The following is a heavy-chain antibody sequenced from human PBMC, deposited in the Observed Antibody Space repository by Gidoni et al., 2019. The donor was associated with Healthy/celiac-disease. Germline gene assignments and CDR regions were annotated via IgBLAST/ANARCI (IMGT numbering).Heavy chain of an antibody. Sequence: EVQLVESGGGLVQPGRSLRRSCAASGFTFDDYAMHWVGQAPGKGLEWVSGISWNSGSIGYADSVKGRFTISRDNAKNSLYLQMNSLRAEDTALYYCAKGLVTTVTRGYFDYWGQGTLVTVSS. CDR1: GFTFDDYA. V-gene: IGHV3-9*01. CDR3: AKGLVTTVTRGYFDY. CDR2: ISWNSGSI. D-gene: IGHD4-17*01. J-gene: IGHJ4*02.